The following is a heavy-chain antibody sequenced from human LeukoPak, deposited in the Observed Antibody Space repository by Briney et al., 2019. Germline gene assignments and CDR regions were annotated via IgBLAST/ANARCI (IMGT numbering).Heavy chain of an antibody. V-gene: IGHV4-39*07. D-gene: IGHD3-22*01. CDR1: GGSVNSGSYF. Sequence: SETLSLTCTVSGGSVNSGSYFWSWIRQPPGKGLEWIGEINHSGSTNYNPSLKSRVTISVDTSKNQFSLKLSSVTAADTAVYYCARRVTMIKAFDIWGQGTMVTVSS. CDR3: ARRVTMIKAFDI. J-gene: IGHJ3*02. CDR2: INHSGST.